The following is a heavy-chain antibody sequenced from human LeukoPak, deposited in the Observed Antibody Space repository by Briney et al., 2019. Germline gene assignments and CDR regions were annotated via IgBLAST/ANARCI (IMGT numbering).Heavy chain of an antibody. J-gene: IGHJ5*02. Sequence: ASVKVSCKTSGYTFTSFDINWVRHTTGRGPEWMGWVNCDNENTGYARKFQGRVAITRDTSTSTVYLELNNLSSDDTAMYYCTRGPFLNGSAYNWFDPWGQGTLVTVSS. V-gene: IGHV1-8*03. CDR3: TRGPFLNGSAYNWFDP. CDR2: VNCDNENT. D-gene: IGHD1-20*01. CDR1: GYTFTSFD.